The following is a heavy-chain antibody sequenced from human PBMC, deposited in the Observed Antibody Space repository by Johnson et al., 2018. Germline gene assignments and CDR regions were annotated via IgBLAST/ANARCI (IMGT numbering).Heavy chain of an antibody. V-gene: IGHV3-7*01. CDR2: IKQDGSEK. J-gene: IGHJ6*02. CDR1: GFTFSSYW. Sequence: EVQLVESGGGLVQPGGSLRLSCAASGFTFSSYWMSWVRQAPGKGLEWVANIKQDGSEKYYVDSVKGRFTISRDNAKNSLYLQMNSLRAEDTAGYYGARVGWCSRARGGYYGMDVWGQGTTVTVSS. D-gene: IGHD2-8*02. CDR3: ARVGWCSRARGGYYGMDV.